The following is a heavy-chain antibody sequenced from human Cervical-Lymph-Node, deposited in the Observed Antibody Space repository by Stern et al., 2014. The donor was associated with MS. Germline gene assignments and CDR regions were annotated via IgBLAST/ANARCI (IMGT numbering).Heavy chain of an antibody. CDR2: IIWNSGSI. Sequence: EVQLVESGGGLVQPGRSLRLSCAASGFTFDDYAMHWVRQAPGKGLEWVSGIIWNSGSIGYADSVKGRFTISRDNAKNSLYLHMNSLRAEDTAFYYCAKALSQLYRSTPFDCWGQGTLVTVSS. J-gene: IGHJ4*02. CDR3: AKALSQLYRSTPFDC. D-gene: IGHD6-13*01. CDR1: GFTFDDYA. V-gene: IGHV3-9*01.